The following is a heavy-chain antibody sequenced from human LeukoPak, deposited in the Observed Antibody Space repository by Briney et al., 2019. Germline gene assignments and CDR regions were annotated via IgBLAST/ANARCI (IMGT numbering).Heavy chain of an antibody. J-gene: IGHJ4*02. CDR2: VHYSGST. CDR3: ARFAVAGYFDY. Sequence: SETLSLTCTVSGGSISNYYWNWIRQPPGKGLEWIGYVHYSGSTNYNPSLKSRVTMSVDTSKNQFSLKLSSVTAADTAVYYCARFAVAGYFDYWGQGTLVTVSS. V-gene: IGHV4-59*12. CDR1: GGSISNYY. D-gene: IGHD6-19*01.